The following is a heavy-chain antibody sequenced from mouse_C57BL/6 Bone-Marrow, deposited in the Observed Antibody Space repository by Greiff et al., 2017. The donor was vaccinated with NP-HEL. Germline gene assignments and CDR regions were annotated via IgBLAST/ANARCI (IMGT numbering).Heavy chain of an antibody. V-gene: IGHV2-2*01. D-gene: IGHD1-1*01. CDR2: IWSGGRT. CDR1: GFSLTSYG. CDR3: ARKGTVVGPFAY. J-gene: IGHJ3*01. Sequence: VQLQQSGPGLVQPSQSLSITCTVSGFSLTSYGVHWVRQSPGKGLEWLGVIWSGGRTDYNAAFISRLSISKDNSKSQVFFKMNSLQADDTAIYYCARKGTVVGPFAYWGQGTLVTVSA.